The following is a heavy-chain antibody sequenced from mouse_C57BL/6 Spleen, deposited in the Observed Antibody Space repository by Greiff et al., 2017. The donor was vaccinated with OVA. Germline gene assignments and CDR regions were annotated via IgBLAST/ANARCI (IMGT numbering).Heavy chain of an antibody. D-gene: IGHD1-1*01. J-gene: IGHJ1*03. CDR3: ARNLVTTVPSEYFDV. CDR2: IWSGGST. Sequence: QVQLQQSGPGLVQPSQSLSITCTVSGFSLTSYGVHWVRQSPGKGLEWLGVIWSGGSTDYNAAFISRLSISKDNSKSQVFFKMNSLQADDTAIYYCARNLVTTVPSEYFDVWGTGTTVTVSS. CDR1: GFSLTSYG. V-gene: IGHV2-2*01.